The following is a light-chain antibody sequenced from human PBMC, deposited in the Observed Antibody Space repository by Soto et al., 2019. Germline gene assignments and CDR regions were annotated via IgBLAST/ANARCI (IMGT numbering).Light chain of an antibody. Sequence: IVLTQSPGTLSLSPGERATLSCRASQSVSSSYLVWYQQRPGQPPRLLIYGTSTRAAGISDRFSGSGSGTDFTLTIYRLEPGDSAVYYCQQYGTSALTFCGETKADVK. CDR1: QSVSSSY. J-gene: IGKJ4*01. CDR3: QQYGTSALT. V-gene: IGKV3-20*01. CDR2: GTS.